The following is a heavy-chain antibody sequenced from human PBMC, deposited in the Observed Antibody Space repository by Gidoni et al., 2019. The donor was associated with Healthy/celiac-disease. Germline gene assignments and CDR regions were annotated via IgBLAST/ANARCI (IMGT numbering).Heavy chain of an antibody. Sequence: QVQLQESGPGLVKPSETLSLTCTVSGGSISSYYWSWIRPPPGKGLEWIGYIYYSGSTTYNPSLKIRVTISVATSKNPFSLKLSSVTAADTAVYYCARAGGYDKGHNWFDPWGQGTLVTVSS. CDR1: GGSISSYY. V-gene: IGHV4-59*01. CDR2: IYYSGST. CDR3: ARAGGYDKGHNWFDP. J-gene: IGHJ5*02. D-gene: IGHD1-1*01.